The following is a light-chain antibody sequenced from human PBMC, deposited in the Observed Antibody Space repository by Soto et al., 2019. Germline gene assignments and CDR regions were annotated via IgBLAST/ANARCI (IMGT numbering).Light chain of an antibody. CDR1: QTISSW. Sequence: DIQMTLSPSTLSGSVGDRVTITCRASQTISSWLAWYQQKPGKAPKLLIYKASTLKSGVPSRFSGSGSGTEFTLTISSLQPDDFATYYCQQYNSWTFGQGTKVDIK. CDR2: KAS. J-gene: IGKJ1*01. CDR3: QQYNSWT. V-gene: IGKV1-5*03.